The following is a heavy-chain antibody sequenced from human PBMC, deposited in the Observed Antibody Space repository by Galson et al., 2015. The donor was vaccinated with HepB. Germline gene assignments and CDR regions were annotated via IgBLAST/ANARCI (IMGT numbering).Heavy chain of an antibody. CDR3: ARGWWALIAAAAPLDY. CDR2: ISAYNGNT. D-gene: IGHD6-13*01. CDR1: GYTFTSYG. V-gene: IGHV1-18*04. Sequence: SVKVSCKASGYTFTSYGISWVRQAPGQGLEWMGWISAYNGNTNYAQKLQGRVTMTTDTSTSTAYMELRSLRSDDTAVYYCARGWWALIAAAAPLDYWGQGTLVTVSS. J-gene: IGHJ4*02.